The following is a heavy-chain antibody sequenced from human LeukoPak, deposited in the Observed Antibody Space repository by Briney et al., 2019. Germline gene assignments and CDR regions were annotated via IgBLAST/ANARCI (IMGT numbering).Heavy chain of an antibody. V-gene: IGHV5-51*01. CDR3: ARRQAPSPGNYYYYGMDV. J-gene: IGHJ6*02. CDR1: GYSFTSYW. CDR2: FYPGDSDT. D-gene: IGHD3-10*01. Sequence: GESLKISCKGSGYSFTSYWIGWVRQMPGKGLEWMGIFYPGDSDTRYSPSFQGQVTISADKSISTAYLQWSSLKASDTAMYYCARRQAPSPGNYYYYGMDVWGQGTTVTVSS.